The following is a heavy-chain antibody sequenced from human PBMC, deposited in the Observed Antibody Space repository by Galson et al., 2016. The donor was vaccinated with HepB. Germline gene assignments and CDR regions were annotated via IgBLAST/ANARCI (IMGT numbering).Heavy chain of an antibody. CDR2: IRSRADGGTT. J-gene: IGHJ6*02. CDR3: TTVHGGDYYYAMDV. D-gene: IGHD3-16*01. V-gene: IGHV3-15*07. Sequence: SLRLSCAASGFTFTNTWMNWVRQAPGKGLEWVGRIRSRADGGTTDYAAPVQGRFTVSRDDSKKTLYLQMNSLTTDDTAVYFCTTVHGGDYYYAMDVWGQGTTVTVSS. CDR1: GFTFTNTW.